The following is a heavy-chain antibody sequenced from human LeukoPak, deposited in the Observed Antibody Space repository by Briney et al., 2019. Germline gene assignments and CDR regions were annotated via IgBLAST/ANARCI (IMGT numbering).Heavy chain of an antibody. V-gene: IGHV3-23*01. Sequence: GGSLRLSCAASGFTFSSYGMSWVRQAPGKGLEWVSAISGSGGSTYYADSVKGRFTISRDNSKNTLYLQMNSLRAEDTAVYYCAKMWEHRGVFDYWGQGTLVTVSS. CDR3: AKMWEHRGVFDY. D-gene: IGHD1-26*01. J-gene: IGHJ4*02. CDR1: GFTFSSYG. CDR2: ISGSGGST.